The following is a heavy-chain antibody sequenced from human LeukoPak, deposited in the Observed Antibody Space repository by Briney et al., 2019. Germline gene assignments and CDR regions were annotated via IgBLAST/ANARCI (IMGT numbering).Heavy chain of an antibody. V-gene: IGHV4-34*01. Sequence: PSETLSLTCAVYGGSFSGYYWSWIRQPPGKGLEWIGEINHSGSTNYNPSLKSRVTISVDTSKNQFSLKLSSVTAADTAVYYCARAGHCSGGSCYSRVYYYYGMDVWGQGTTVTVSS. CDR1: GGSFSGYY. CDR2: INHSGST. J-gene: IGHJ6*02. CDR3: ARAGHCSGGSCYSRVYYYYGMDV. D-gene: IGHD2-15*01.